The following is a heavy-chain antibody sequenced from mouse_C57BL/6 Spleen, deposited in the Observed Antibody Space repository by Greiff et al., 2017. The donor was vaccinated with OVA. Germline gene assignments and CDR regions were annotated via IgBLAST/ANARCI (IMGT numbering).Heavy chain of an antibody. D-gene: IGHD4-1*01. CDR1: GYSITSGYY. CDR3: ARDDWDWYFDV. Sequence: EVKLQESGPGLVKPSQSLSLTCSVTGYSITSGYYWNWIRQFPGNKLEWMGYISYDGSNNYNPSLKNRISITRDTSKNQFFLKLNSVTTEDTATDYCARDDWDWYFDVWGTGTTVTVSS. J-gene: IGHJ1*03. V-gene: IGHV3-6*01. CDR2: ISYDGSN.